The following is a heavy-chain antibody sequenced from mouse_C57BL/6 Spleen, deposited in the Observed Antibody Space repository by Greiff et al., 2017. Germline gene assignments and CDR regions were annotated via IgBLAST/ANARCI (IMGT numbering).Heavy chain of an antibody. D-gene: IGHD3-3*01. CDR3: ARYIGGYYAMDY. J-gene: IGHJ4*01. CDR1: GFTFTDYY. Sequence: EVHLVESGGGLVQPGGSLSLSCAASGFTFTDYYMSWVRQPPGKALEWLGFIRNKANGYTTEYSASVKGRFTISRDNSQSILYLQMNALRAEDSATYYCARYIGGYYAMDYWGQGTSVTVSS. CDR2: IRNKANGYTT. V-gene: IGHV7-3*01.